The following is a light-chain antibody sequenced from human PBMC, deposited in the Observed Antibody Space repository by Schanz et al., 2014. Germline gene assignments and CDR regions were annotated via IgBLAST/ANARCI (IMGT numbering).Light chain of an antibody. CDR2: EVT. Sequence: QSALTQPRSVSGSPRQSVTISCTGTSSDVGGYNYVSWYQQHPGKAPKLMIYEVTKRPSGVPDRFSGSKSGNTASLTVSGLQAEDEADYYCSSYGGSNFVVFGGGTKLTVL. CDR3: SSYGGSNFVV. V-gene: IGLV2-11*01. J-gene: IGLJ2*01. CDR1: SSDVGGYNY.